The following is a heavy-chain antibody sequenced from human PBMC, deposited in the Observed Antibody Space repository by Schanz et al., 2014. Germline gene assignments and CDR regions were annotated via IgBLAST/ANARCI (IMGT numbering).Heavy chain of an antibody. D-gene: IGHD3-3*01. V-gene: IGHV4-4*02. Sequence: QVQLQESGPGLVKPSGTLSLTCAVSGASISSSNWWSWVRQPPGKGLEWIGEIYHRGDTNYNASLTSRVTTSIDKSKNKFSLKVRSGTAADAAVYYCAGSAGRDFWSGYYTRFDYWGRGTLVTVSS. CDR3: AGSAGRDFWSGYYTRFDY. CDR1: GASISSSNW. CDR2: IYHRGDT. J-gene: IGHJ2*01.